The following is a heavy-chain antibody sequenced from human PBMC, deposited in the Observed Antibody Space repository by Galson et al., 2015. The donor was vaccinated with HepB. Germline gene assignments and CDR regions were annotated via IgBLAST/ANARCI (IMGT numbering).Heavy chain of an antibody. CDR2: ITWDGGST. D-gene: IGHD3-10*01. V-gene: IGHV3-43*01. Sequence: SLRLSCAASGFTFDDYTMHWVRQVPGKGLEWVSLITWDGGSTYHADSVKGRFTISRDNSKHSLYLQMNSLRADDTALYYCAKDRAGYYTSGNYYSPYYFDYWGQGTLVTVSP. CDR1: GFTFDDYT. J-gene: IGHJ4*02. CDR3: AKDRAGYYTSGNYYSPYYFDY.